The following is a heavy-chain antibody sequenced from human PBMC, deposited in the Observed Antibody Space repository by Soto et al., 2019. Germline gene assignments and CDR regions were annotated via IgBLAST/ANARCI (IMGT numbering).Heavy chain of an antibody. D-gene: IGHD6-19*01. V-gene: IGHV3-9*01. CDR1: GFTFDDYD. CDR2: ISWNSGSI. CDR3: AKDRGLVLSFYFDY. J-gene: IGHJ4*02. Sequence: EVQLVESGGGLVQPGRSLRLSCAASGFTFDDYDMHWVRQAPGKGLELVSGISWNSGSIGYADSVKGRFTISRDNAKNSLYLQMNSLSAEDTALYYCAKDRGLVLSFYFDYWGQGTLVTVYS.